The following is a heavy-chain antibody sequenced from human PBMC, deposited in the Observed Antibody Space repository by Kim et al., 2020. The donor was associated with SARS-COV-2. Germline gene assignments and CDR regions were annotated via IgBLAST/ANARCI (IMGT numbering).Heavy chain of an antibody. V-gene: IGHV4-4*08. D-gene: IGHD6-19*01. J-gene: IGHJ4*02. CDR3: ARDILRSSGWYGVDY. Sequence: TPSLKSRVTISRDTSRKQFSLRLRSVTAADTAVYYCARDILRSSGWYGVDYWGRGTRVTVSS.